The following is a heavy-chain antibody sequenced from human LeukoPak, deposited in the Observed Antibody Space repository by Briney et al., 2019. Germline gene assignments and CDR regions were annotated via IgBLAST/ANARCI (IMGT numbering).Heavy chain of an antibody. D-gene: IGHD2-2*01. CDR1: GGSISSGDYY. J-gene: IGHJ5*02. CDR2: IYYSGST. V-gene: IGHV4-30-4*08. Sequence: SETLSLTCTGSGGSISSGDYYWSWIRQPPGKGLEWIGYIYYSGSTYYNPSLKSRVTISVDTSKNQFSLKLSSVTAADTAVYYCARASSDIVVVPAANWFNPWGQGTLVTVSS. CDR3: ARASSDIVVVPAANWFNP.